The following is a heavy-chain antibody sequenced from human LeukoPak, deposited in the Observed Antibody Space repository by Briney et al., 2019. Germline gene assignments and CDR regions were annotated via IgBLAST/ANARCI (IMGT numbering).Heavy chain of an antibody. Sequence: SQTLSLTCTVSGGSISSGSYYWSWIRQPAGKGLEWIGRIYTSGSTNYNPSLKSRVTISVDTSKNQFPLKLSSVTAADTAVYYCARGAYGSGSVNWFDPWGQGTLVTVSS. CDR3: ARGAYGSGSVNWFDP. J-gene: IGHJ5*02. CDR1: GGSISSGSYY. D-gene: IGHD3-10*01. CDR2: IYTSGST. V-gene: IGHV4-61*02.